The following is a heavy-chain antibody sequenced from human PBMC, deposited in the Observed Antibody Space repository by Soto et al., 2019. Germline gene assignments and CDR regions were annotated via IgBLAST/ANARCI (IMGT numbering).Heavy chain of an antibody. CDR1: GFTFSSYG. CDR2: ISSSSSYI. CDR3: ARGDTTGTTSDY. Sequence: PGGSLRLSCAASGFTFSSYGINWVRQAPGKGLEWVSSISSSSSYIYYADSVKGRFTISRDNAKNSLYLQMNSLRAEDTAVYYGARGDTTGTTSDYWGQGTLVAVSS. D-gene: IGHD1-1*01. V-gene: IGHV3-21*01. J-gene: IGHJ4*02.